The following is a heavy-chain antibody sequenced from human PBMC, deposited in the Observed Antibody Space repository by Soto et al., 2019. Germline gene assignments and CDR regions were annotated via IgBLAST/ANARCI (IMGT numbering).Heavy chain of an antibody. CDR2: FDPEDGET. CDR1: GYTLTELS. V-gene: IGHV1-24*01. J-gene: IGHJ5*02. Sequence: ASVKVSCTVSGYTLTELSMHWVRQAPGKGLEWMGGFDPEDGETIYAQKFQGRVTMTEDTSTDTAYMELSSLRSEDTAVYYCATVGRYCISTSCSGNWFDPWGQGTLVTSPQ. D-gene: IGHD2-2*01. CDR3: ATVGRYCISTSCSGNWFDP.